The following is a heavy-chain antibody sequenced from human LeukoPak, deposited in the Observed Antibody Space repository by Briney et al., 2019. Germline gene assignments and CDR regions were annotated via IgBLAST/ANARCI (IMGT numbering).Heavy chain of an antibody. CDR1: GGTFSSYA. J-gene: IGHJ5*02. V-gene: IGHV1-69*05. CDR2: IIPIFGTA. D-gene: IGHD2-2*01. CDR3: ARGHCSSTSCYEGLDWFDP. Sequence: ASVKVSCKASGGTFSSYAISWVRQAPGQGLEWMGGIIPIFGTANYAQKFQGRVTITTDESTSTAYMELSSLRSEDTAVYYCARGHCSSTSCYEGLDWFDPWGQGTLDTVSS.